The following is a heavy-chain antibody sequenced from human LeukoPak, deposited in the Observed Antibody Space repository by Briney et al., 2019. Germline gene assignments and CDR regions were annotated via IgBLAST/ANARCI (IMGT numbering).Heavy chain of an antibody. CDR3: ATQAVVEVPSENDCVWADYRYIPKHFDS. Sequence: PSETLSLTCTVSGGSISRYYWSWIRPPPGKGLEWIGYIFHNGRTKYNPSLESRVTISVDTAKNRFSLKLSYVTAADTAMYYCATQAVVEVPSENDCVWADYRYIPKHFDSWGQGTLVTVSS. CDR1: GGSISRYY. J-gene: IGHJ4*02. CDR2: IFHNGRT. D-gene: IGHD3-16*02. V-gene: IGHV4-4*09.